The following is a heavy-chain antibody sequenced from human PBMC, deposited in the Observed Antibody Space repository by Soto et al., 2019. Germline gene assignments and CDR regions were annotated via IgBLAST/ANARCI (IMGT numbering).Heavy chain of an antibody. CDR1: GGSISSYY. Sequence: PSETLSLPSTVSGGSISSYYWSWIRKTPGKGLEWIGYIYYSGSTNYNPSLKSRVTISVDTSKNQFSLKLSSVTVADTAVYYCARGSSAAAGASFDYWGQGTLVTVSS. CDR3: ARGSSAAAGASFDY. D-gene: IGHD6-13*01. V-gene: IGHV4-59*01. J-gene: IGHJ4*02. CDR2: IYYSGST.